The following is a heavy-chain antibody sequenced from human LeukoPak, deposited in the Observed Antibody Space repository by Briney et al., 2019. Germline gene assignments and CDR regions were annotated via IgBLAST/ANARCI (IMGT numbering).Heavy chain of an antibody. CDR3: MLWFGESDLPNAFDI. D-gene: IGHD3-10*01. CDR1: GGTFSSYA. J-gene: IGHJ3*02. CDR2: IIPIFGIA. V-gene: IGHV1-69*04. Sequence: SSVKVSCKASGGTFSSYAISWVRQAPGQGLEWMGRIIPIFGIANYAQKFQGRVTITADKSTSTAYMELSSLRSEDTAVYYCMLWFGESDLPNAFDIWGQGTMVTVSS.